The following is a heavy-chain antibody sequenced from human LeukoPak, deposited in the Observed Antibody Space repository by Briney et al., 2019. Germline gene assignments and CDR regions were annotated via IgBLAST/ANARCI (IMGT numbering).Heavy chain of an antibody. CDR2: ISGSGGST. V-gene: IGHV3-23*01. CDR1: GFTFSSYA. CDR3: AKTGGGSTYYDFWSGYYGDLWFDI. J-gene: IGHJ3*02. D-gene: IGHD3-3*01. Sequence: TGGSLRLSCAASGFTFSSYAMSWVRQAPGKGLEWVSAISGSGGSTYYADSVKGRFTISRDNSKNTLYLQMNSLRAEDTAVYYCAKTGGGSTYYDFWSGYYGDLWFDIWGQGTMVTVSS.